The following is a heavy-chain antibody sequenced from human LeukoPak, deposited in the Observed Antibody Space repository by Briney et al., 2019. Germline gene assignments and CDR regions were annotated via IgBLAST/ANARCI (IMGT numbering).Heavy chain of an antibody. Sequence: PSQTLSLTCTVSGDSISRGGYYWSWIRQHPGKGLEWIGYIFYSGSTYYNPSLKSRVNISVDTSKNQFSLKLNSVTAADTAVYYCARDLRGIRGVGSYWFDPWGQGTLVTVSS. CDR3: ARDLRGIRGVGSYWFDP. CDR2: IFYSGST. V-gene: IGHV4-31*03. CDR1: GDSISRGGYY. D-gene: IGHD3-10*01. J-gene: IGHJ5*02.